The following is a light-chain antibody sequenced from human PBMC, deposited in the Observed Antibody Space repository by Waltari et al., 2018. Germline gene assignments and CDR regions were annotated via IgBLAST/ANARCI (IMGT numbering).Light chain of an antibody. CDR2: GAS. CDR3: QQYGTSPPLT. CDR1: QSVSTYY. V-gene: IGKV3-20*01. J-gene: IGKJ4*01. Sequence: EIVLTQSLGTLSLSPGERATLSCRASQSVSTYYLAWYQHKPGQAPRPVIYGASTRAAGIPDRFSGSGSGTDFTLTISGLEPEDFAVYYCQQYGTSPPLTFGGGTKVEIK.